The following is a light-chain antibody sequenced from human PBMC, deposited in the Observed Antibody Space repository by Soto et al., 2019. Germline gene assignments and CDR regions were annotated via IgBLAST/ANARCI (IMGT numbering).Light chain of an antibody. CDR2: KAS. V-gene: IGKV1-5*03. J-gene: IGKJ1*01. Sequence: DIQMTQSPSTLSASVGDRVTITCRASQSISSWLAWYQQKPGKAPKVLIYKASSLESGVPSRFSGSGSGTEFTLTISSLQPEDFATYYCKQYNSYPWTFGQGPKVDIK. CDR3: KQYNSYPWT. CDR1: QSISSW.